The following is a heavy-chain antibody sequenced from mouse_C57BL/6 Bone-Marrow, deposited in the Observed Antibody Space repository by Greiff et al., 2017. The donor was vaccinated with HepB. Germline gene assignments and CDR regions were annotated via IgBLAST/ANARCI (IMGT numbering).Heavy chain of an antibody. CDR3: AKNDGYYFWYFDV. CDR1: GFSLTSYG. J-gene: IGHJ1*03. D-gene: IGHD2-3*01. V-gene: IGHV2-4*01. Sequence: VKLMESGPGLVQPSQSLSITCTVSGFSLTSYGVHWVRQPPGKGLEWLGVIWSGGSTDYNAAFISRLSISKDNSKSQVFFKMNSLQADDTAIYYCAKNDGYYFWYFDVWGTGTTVTVSS. CDR2: IWSGGST.